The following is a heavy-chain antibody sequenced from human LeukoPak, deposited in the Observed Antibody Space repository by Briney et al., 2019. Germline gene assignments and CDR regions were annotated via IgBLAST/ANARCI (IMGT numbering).Heavy chain of an antibody. D-gene: IGHD3/OR15-3a*01. CDR1: GFTFSSYT. CDR2: IYSGGST. CDR3: ARDENGLSYFDY. Sequence: PGGSLRLSCAASGFTFSSYTMHWVRQAPGKGLEWVSVIYSGGSTYYADSVKGRFTISRDNSKNTLYLQVNSLRAEDTAVYYCARDENGLSYFDYWGQGTLVTVSS. J-gene: IGHJ4*02. V-gene: IGHV3-66*01.